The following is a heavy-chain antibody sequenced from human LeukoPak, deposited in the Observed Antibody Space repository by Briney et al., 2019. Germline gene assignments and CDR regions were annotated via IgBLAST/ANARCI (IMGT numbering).Heavy chain of an antibody. D-gene: IGHD2-2*01. CDR1: GFTFSSYW. V-gene: IGHV3-7*01. J-gene: IGHJ4*02. CDR2: IKEDGSEK. CDR3: ARSLVPYRAQAPPDY. Sequence: PGGSLRLSCAASGFTFSSYWMSWVRQAPGKGLEWVANIKEDGSEKYYVDSVKGRFTISRDNAKSSLYLQINSLRAEDTAVYYCARSLVPYRAQAPPDYWGQGTLVTVSS.